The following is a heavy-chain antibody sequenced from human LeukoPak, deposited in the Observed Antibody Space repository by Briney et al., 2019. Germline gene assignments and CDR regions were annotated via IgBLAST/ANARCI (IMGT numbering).Heavy chain of an antibody. CDR1: GFTFSSYG. V-gene: IGHV3-30*02. CDR2: IRYDGSNK. D-gene: IGHD3-9*01. J-gene: IGHJ4*02. CDR3: ASQDTYYDILTGQRGYCFDY. Sequence: GGSLRLSCAASGFTFSSYGMHWVRQAPGKGLEWVAFIRYDGSNKYYADSVKGRFTISRDNSKNTLYLQMNSLRAEDTAVYYCASQDTYYDILTGQRGYCFDYWGQGTLVTVSS.